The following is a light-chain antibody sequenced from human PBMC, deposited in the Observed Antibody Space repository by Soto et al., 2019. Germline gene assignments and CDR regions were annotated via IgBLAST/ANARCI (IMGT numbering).Light chain of an antibody. V-gene: IGKV4-1*01. CDR3: QQYYGNSQT. J-gene: IGKJ1*01. CDR1: QSVLSSSNNKNY. Sequence: DFVMTQSPDSLAVSLGERATINCKASQSVLSSSNNKNYLAWYQQKPGQPPKLLIYWASTRESGIPDRFSGSGSGTDFTLTISSLQAEEVAVYYCQQYYGNSQTFGQGTKVEIK. CDR2: WAS.